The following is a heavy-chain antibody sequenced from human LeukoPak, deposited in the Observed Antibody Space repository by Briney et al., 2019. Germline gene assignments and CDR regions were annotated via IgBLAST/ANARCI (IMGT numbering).Heavy chain of an antibody. Sequence: GRSLRLSCAASGFTFSSYGMHWVRQAPGKGLEWVAVIWYDGINKYYADSVKGRFTISRDNSKNTLYLQMNGLRAEDTAVYYCARDHRSRITTVRGVIDCIDYWGQGTLVTVSS. V-gene: IGHV3-33*01. D-gene: IGHD3-10*01. J-gene: IGHJ4*02. CDR2: IWYDGINK. CDR3: ARDHRSRITTVRGVIDCIDY. CDR1: GFTFSSYG.